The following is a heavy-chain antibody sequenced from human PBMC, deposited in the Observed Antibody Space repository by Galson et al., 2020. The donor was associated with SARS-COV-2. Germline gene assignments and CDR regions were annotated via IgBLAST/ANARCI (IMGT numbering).Heavy chain of an antibody. CDR1: GLYFRDNY. Sequence: NSGGSLRLSCAASGLYFRDNYMSWIRQAPGKGLEWLAFFSRSGISIYYASSVEGRFTISRDNAKNSLSLQMNSLRVEDTAVYYCARALYGYKCFDLWGRGTLVTVSS. D-gene: IGHD5-12*01. CDR3: ARALYGYKCFDL. CDR2: FSRSGISI. V-gene: IGHV3-11*04. J-gene: IGHJ2*01.